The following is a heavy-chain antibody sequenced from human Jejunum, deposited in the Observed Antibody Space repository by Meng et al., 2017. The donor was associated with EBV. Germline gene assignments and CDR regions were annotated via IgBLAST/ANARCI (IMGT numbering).Heavy chain of an antibody. CDR2: ITDSGGST. CDR1: GCTFKSQT. V-gene: IGHV3-23*04. CDR3: AKLTRA. Sequence: VRQVESGGGSGQPGEALSRACAASGCTFKSQTRSGVRWTQRKGLEWVSDITDSGGSTYYTASVKGRFTISRDNSKNTLYLQMNSLRAEDTAVYYCAKLTRAWGQGTLVTVSS. J-gene: IGHJ5*02.